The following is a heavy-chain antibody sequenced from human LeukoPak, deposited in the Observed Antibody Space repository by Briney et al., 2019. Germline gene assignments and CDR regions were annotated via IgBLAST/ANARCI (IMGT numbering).Heavy chain of an antibody. D-gene: IGHD2/OR15-2a*01. J-gene: IGHJ4*02. Sequence: SETLSXXCTXSGXSISSGGYYWSWIRQHPGKGLEWIGYIYYSGSTYYNPSLKSRVTISVDTSKNQFSLKLSSVTAADTAVYYCARDRDEYGYFDYWGQGTLVTVSS. V-gene: IGHV4-31*03. CDR3: ARDRDEYGYFDY. CDR1: GXSISSGGYY. CDR2: IYYSGST.